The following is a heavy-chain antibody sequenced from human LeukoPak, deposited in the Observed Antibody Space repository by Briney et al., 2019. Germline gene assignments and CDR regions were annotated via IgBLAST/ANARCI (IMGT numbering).Heavy chain of an antibody. CDR1: GFIFINFV. J-gene: IGHJ4*02. CDR2: ISRSGAVT. D-gene: IGHD1-26*01. V-gene: IGHV3-64D*09. Sequence: GGSLRLSCSASGFIFINFVVHWVRRAPGKGLEHVSFISRSGAVTSYADSVRGRFTISRDNSKDTASLQMSSLRDEDTAMYYCVRDLSGSYSFDSWGQGTLVTVSS. CDR3: VRDLSGSYSFDS.